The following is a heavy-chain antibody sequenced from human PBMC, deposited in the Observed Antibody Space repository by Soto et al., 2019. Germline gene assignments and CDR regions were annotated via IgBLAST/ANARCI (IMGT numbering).Heavy chain of an antibody. CDR3: ATSYDSGFDP. CDR2: ISPKNGNT. D-gene: IGHD3-3*01. V-gene: IGHV1-18*04. Sequence: LLLQSGAELKKPGASVKISCKASGYGFSTYDISWLRQAPGQGPEWMGRISPKNGNTNYAQNFQDRVTMTADTSSSTAYMELRGLRSDDTAKYYCATSYDSGFDPWGQGTLVTVSS. J-gene: IGHJ5*02. CDR1: GYGFSTYD.